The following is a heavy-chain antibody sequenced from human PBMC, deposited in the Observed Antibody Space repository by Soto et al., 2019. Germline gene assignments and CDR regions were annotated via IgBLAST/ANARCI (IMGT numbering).Heavy chain of an antibody. J-gene: IGHJ5*02. CDR2: INSDGSST. CDR1: GFTFSSYW. D-gene: IGHD3-3*01. CDR3: ARDNYDFWSGYHNWFDP. V-gene: IGHV3-74*01. Sequence: PGGSLRLSCAASGFTFSSYWMHWVRQAPGKGLVWVPRINSDGSSTSYADSVKGRFTISRDNAKNTLYLQMNSLRAEDTAVYYCARDNYDFWSGYHNWFDPWGQGTLVTVSS.